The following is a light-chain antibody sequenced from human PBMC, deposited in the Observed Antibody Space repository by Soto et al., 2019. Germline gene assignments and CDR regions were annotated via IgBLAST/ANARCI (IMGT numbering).Light chain of an antibody. CDR1: SSDVGDYDF. V-gene: IGLV2-14*01. J-gene: IGLJ2*01. Sequence: QSALTQPASVSGSPGQSITISCTGTSSDVGDYDFVSLYQQYPGKAPTLIIYDVYNQPSGVSLRFSGSKSGNTASLTIFGLQAEDEADYYCCSHPFTHTHVVCGAGTKLTVL. CDR3: CSHPFTHTHVV. CDR2: DVY.